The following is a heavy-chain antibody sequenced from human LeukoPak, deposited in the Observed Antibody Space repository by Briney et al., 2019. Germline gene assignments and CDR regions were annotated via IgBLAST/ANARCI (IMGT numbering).Heavy chain of an antibody. CDR3: ARGRSIAVAGSFDY. V-gene: IGHV3-21*05. Sequence: PGGSLRLSCAASGFTFRSYSMNWVRQAPGKGLEWVSYISSSSSPIYYADSVKGRFTISRDNTKNSLYLQMNSLRAEDTAVYYCARGRSIAVAGSFDYWGQGTLVTVSS. J-gene: IGHJ4*02. CDR1: GFTFRSYS. D-gene: IGHD6-19*01. CDR2: ISSSSSPI.